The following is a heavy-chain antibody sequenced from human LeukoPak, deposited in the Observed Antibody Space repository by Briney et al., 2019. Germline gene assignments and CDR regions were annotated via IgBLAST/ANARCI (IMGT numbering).Heavy chain of an antibody. CDR1: GGSISSYY. CDR2: IYYSGST. V-gene: IGHV4-59*01. CDR3: ARDGDCTNGVCPRHFDY. J-gene: IGHJ4*02. D-gene: IGHD2-8*01. Sequence: TSETLSLTCTVSGGSISSYYWSWIRQPPGKGLEWIGYIYYSGSTNYNPSLKSRVTISVDTSKNQFSLKLSSVTAADTAVYYCARDGDCTNGVCPRHFDYWGQGTLVTVSS.